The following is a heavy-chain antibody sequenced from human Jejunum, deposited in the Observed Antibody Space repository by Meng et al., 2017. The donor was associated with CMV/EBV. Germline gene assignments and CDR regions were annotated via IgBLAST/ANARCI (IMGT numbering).Heavy chain of an antibody. V-gene: IGHV7-4-1*02. Sequence: QVEVGKSWSDLKQPGASVKVSCRPSGYTFTSYAINWVRQAPGQGPDWMGWIDPNTGNPTYDQGFTGRFVFSLDTSVSTAYLQINSLRADDTAVYYCARDSPLDGYSLLDYWGQGTLVTVSS. CDR3: ARDSPLDGYSLLDY. D-gene: IGHD5-24*01. J-gene: IGHJ4*02. CDR2: IDPNTGNP. CDR1: GYTFTSYA.